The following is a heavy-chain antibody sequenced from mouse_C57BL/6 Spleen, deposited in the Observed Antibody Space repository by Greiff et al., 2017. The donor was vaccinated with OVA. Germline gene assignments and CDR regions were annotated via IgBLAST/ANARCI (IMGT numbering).Heavy chain of an antibody. D-gene: IGHD3-3*01. J-gene: IGHJ3*01. V-gene: IGHV1-80*01. Sequence: QVQLKESGAELVKPGASVKISCKASGYAFSSYWMNWVKQRPGKGLEWIGQIYPGDGDNNYNGKFKGQATLTADKSSSTAYMQLRSLTSEDSAVYFCAREERKTRACAYWGQGTLVTVSA. CDR2: IYPGDGDN. CDR3: AREERKTRACAY. CDR1: GYAFSSYW.